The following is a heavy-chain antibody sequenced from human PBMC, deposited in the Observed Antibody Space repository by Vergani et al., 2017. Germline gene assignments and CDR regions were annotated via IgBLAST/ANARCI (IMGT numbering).Heavy chain of an antibody. J-gene: IGHJ4*02. CDR3: ARDLWFGELSTDY. CDR2: IWYDGSNK. D-gene: IGHD3-10*01. V-gene: IGHV3-33*01. CDR1: GFTFSSYG. Sequence: QVQLVESGGGVVQPGRSLRLSCAASGFTFSSYGMHWVRQAPGKGLEWVAVIWYDGSNKYYADSVKGRFTIARDNSKNTLYLQMNSLRAEDTAVYYCARDLWFGELSTDYWGQGTLVTVSS.